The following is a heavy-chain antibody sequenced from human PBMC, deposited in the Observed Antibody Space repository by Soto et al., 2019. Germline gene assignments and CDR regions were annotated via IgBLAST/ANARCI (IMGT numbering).Heavy chain of an antibody. Sequence: QVQLVQSGAEVKKPGSSVKVSCKASGGTFSSYAISWVRQAPGQGLEWMGGIIPMFGRANYAQKVQGRVTITADESTSTAYMELNSLRSEDTAVYYCAQTLGLAVAGPGRFDLWGRGTLVTVSS. CDR1: GGTFSSYA. V-gene: IGHV1-69*12. J-gene: IGHJ2*01. CDR2: IIPMFGRA. CDR3: AQTLGLAVAGPGRFDL. D-gene: IGHD6-19*01.